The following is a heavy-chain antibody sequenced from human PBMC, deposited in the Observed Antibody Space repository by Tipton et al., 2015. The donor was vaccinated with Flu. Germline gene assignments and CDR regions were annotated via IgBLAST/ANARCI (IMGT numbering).Heavy chain of an antibody. CDR2: ISPDGSTT. Sequence: SLRLSCAASGFTFRSDWMHWARQTPGKRLVWVSGISPDGSTTIYADSVKGRFTISRDNAKNTLFLQMSSLRAEDTAVYYCSTAFAGINNFWGQGTLVTVSS. V-gene: IGHV3-74*01. CDR1: GFTFRSDW. D-gene: IGHD2-21*02. J-gene: IGHJ4*02. CDR3: STAFAGINNF.